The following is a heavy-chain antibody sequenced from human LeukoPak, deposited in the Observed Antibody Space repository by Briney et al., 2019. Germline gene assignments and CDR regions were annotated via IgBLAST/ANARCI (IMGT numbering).Heavy chain of an antibody. Sequence: PGGPLRLSCAASGLRFSNYGMHCVRQAPGKGLEWVAFIRFDGSSKYFADSVKGRFIVSRDNFQNTLILQMNNLKVEDTAVYYCAKVRVDTAMVDAFDIWGQGTRVVVSS. CDR3: AKVRVDTAMVDAFDI. D-gene: IGHD5-18*01. CDR1: GLRFSNYG. V-gene: IGHV3-30*02. J-gene: IGHJ3*02. CDR2: IRFDGSSK.